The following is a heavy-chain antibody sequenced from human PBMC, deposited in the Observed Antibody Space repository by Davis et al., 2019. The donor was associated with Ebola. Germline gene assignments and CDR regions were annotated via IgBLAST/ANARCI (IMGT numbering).Heavy chain of an antibody. J-gene: IGHJ4*02. CDR3: ARSVSTVLTRRFFFDY. CDR1: GYDFTTYW. D-gene: IGHD4-23*01. V-gene: IGHV5-51*01. CDR2: IYPGDSDI. Sequence: GESLKISCEASGYDFTTYWIGWVRQMPGKGLEWVGVIYPGDSDIKYSPSWQGQFTISADKFINTAYLQWTSLKASDTAMYYCARSVSTVLTRRFFFDYWGQGSLVTVSS.